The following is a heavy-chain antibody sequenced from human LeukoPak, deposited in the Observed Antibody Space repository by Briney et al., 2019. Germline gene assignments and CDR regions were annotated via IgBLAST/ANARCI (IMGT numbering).Heavy chain of an antibody. Sequence: SETLSLTCTVSGGSISSYYWSWIRQPPGKGLEWIGYIYYSGSTNYNPSLKSRVTISVDTSKNQFSLKLSSVTAADTAVYYCARAIGSIVATISVSFDPWGQGTLVTVSS. CDR2: IYYSGST. CDR1: GGSISSYY. J-gene: IGHJ5*02. CDR3: ARAIGSIVATISVSFDP. V-gene: IGHV4-59*12. D-gene: IGHD5-12*01.